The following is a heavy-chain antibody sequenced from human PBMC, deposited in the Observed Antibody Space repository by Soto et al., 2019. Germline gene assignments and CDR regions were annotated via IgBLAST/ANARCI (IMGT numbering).Heavy chain of an antibody. CDR1: GFTFSSYG. CDR2: IWYDGSNK. D-gene: IGHD4-17*01. J-gene: IGHJ5*02. Sequence: GGSLRLSCAASGFTFSSYGIHWVRQAPGKGLEWVAVIWYDGSNKYYADSVKGRFTISRDNSKNTLYLQMNSLRAEDTAVYYCARESNDYGDYVNWFDPWGQGTLVTVSS. CDR3: ARESNDYGDYVNWFDP. V-gene: IGHV3-33*01.